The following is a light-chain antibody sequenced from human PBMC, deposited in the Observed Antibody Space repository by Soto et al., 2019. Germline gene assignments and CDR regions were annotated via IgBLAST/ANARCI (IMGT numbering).Light chain of an antibody. J-gene: IGLJ2*01. CDR3: LLSFNGPRRL. Sequence: QAVVTQEPSLTVSPGGTVTLTCVSSTGAVTNDHYPYWFQQKPGQAPRTLIYDTSKKHSWTPARFSGSLLGGKAALTLSGAQPDDEADYYCLLSFNGPRRLFGGGTKLTVL. CDR1: TGAVTNDHY. CDR2: DTS. V-gene: IGLV7-46*01.